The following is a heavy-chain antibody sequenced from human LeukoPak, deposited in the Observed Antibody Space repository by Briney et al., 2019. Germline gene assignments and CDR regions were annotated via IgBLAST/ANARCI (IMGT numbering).Heavy chain of an antibody. CDR2: INQDGSKK. CDR1: GFSFSNDW. CDR3: ARDHAYRTDY. D-gene: IGHD2-2*01. V-gene: IGHV3-7*01. J-gene: IGHJ4*02. Sequence: GGSLRLSCAASGFSFSNDWMCWVRQAPGKGLEWVANINQDGSKKYYVDSVKGRFTISRDNAKNSLYLQMSSLRAEDTAVYYCARDHAYRTDYWGQGTLVTVSS.